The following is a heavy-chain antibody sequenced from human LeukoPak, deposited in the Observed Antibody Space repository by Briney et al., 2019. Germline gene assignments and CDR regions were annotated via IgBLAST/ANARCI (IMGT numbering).Heavy chain of an antibody. CDR1: GFTFSSYG. CDR2: IRYDGSNK. D-gene: IGHD1-26*01. Sequence: PGGSLRLSCAASGFTFSSYGMHWVRQAPGKGLEWVAFIRYDGSNKYYADSVKGRFTISRDNSKNTLYLQMNSLRAEDTAVYYCAKDGVSVGATAYYFDYWGQGTLVTVSS. V-gene: IGHV3-30*02. CDR3: AKDGVSVGATAYYFDY. J-gene: IGHJ4*02.